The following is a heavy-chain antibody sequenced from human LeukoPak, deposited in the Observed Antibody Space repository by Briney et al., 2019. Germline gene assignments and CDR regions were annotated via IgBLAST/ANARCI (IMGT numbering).Heavy chain of an antibody. CDR1: GFTFSSNW. J-gene: IGHJ4*02. D-gene: IGHD6-19*01. Sequence: GGSLRLSRAASGFTFSSNWMHWVRQAPGKGLVWVSRINEDGSTTNYADSVKGRSTIFRDNAKNTLYLQMNSLRAEDTAVYYCARGPSSGWYYFDYWGQGTLVTVSS. CDR3: ARGPSSGWYYFDY. V-gene: IGHV3-74*01. CDR2: INEDGSTT.